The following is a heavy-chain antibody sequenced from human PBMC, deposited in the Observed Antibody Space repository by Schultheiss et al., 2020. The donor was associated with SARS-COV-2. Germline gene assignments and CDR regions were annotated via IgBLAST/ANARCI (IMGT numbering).Heavy chain of an antibody. CDR1: GGSISSSSYY. CDR2: IYYSGST. D-gene: IGHD3-22*01. CDR3: ARVNYYDSSGYYYYYGMDV. J-gene: IGHJ6*02. V-gene: IGHV4-31*03. Sequence: SETLSLTCTVSGGSISSSSYYWSWIRQHPGKGLEWIGYIYYSGSTYYNPSLKSRVTISVDTSKNQFSLKLSSVTAADTAVYYCARVNYYDSSGYYYYYGMDVWGQGTTVTVSS.